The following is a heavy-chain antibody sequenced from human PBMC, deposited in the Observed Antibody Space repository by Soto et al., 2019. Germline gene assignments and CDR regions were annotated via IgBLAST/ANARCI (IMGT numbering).Heavy chain of an antibody. J-gene: IGHJ4*01. CDR2: INADNGST. CDR1: GYSFTNYA. Sequence: QVQLVQTGAEVKKPGASVKVSCKASGYSFTNYALHWVRQAPGQRFERMGWINADNGSTKYSQKFQGRLTITRDTTASTVYMELNSLRSEDAGIYYCVKDRRIMIRAVLRVPYWGHRTLVTVSS. D-gene: IGHD3-16*01. V-gene: IGHV1-3*01. CDR3: VKDRRIMIRAVLRVPY.